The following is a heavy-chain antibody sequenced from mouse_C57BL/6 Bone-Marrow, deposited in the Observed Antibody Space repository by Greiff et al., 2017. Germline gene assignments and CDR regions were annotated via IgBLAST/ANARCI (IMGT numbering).Heavy chain of an antibody. D-gene: IGHD2-3*01. J-gene: IGHJ1*03. CDR3: ARIYLWYFDV. V-gene: IGHV1-81*01. Sequence: VQRVESGAELARPGASVKLSCKASGYTFTSYGISWVKQRTGQGLEWIGEIYPRSGNTYYNEKFKGKATLTAYKSSSTAYMELRSLTSEDSAVYFCARIYLWYFDVWGTGTTVTVSS. CDR2: IYPRSGNT. CDR1: GYTFTSYG.